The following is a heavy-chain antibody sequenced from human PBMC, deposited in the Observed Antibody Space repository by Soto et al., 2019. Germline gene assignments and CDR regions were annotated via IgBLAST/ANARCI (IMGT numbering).Heavy chain of an antibody. CDR3: ARCSLVVIPVPGFDP. CDR1: GGSISSGGYY. V-gene: IGHV4-31*03. D-gene: IGHD2-15*01. J-gene: IGHJ5*02. Sequence: TLSLTFTVSGGSISSGGYYWSWIRQHPGRGLEWIGYIYYNGNTYYNPSLKSRVTVSVDTSKNQFSLNVRSVTAADTAVYYCARCSLVVIPVPGFDPWGQGTLVTVSS. CDR2: IYYNGNT.